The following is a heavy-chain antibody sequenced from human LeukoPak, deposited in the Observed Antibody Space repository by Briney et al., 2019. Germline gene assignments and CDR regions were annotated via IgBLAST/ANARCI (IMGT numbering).Heavy chain of an antibody. J-gene: IGHJ4*02. CDR3: ARAKVGAIDY. CDR2: IYYSGST. CDR1: GGSVSSGSYY. Sequence: SETLSLTCTVSGGSVSSGSYYWSWIRQPPGKGLEWIGYIYYSGSTNYNPSPKSRVTISVDTSKNQFSLKLSSVTAADTAVYYCARAKVGAIDYWGQGTLVTVSS. V-gene: IGHV4-61*01. D-gene: IGHD1-26*01.